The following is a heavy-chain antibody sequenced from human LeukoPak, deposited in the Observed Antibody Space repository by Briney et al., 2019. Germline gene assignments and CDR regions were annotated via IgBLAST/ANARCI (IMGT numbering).Heavy chain of an antibody. CDR2: IYHSGST. Sequence: SETLSLTCTVSGYSISSGYYWGWIRQPPGKGLEWIGSIYHSGSTYYNPSLKSRVTISVDTSKNQFSLKLSSVTAADTAVYYCATDHYDYAWGSYRYTREHFDYWGQGTLVTVSS. J-gene: IGHJ4*02. V-gene: IGHV4-38-2*02. CDR3: ATDHYDYAWGSYRYTREHFDY. CDR1: GYSISSGYY. D-gene: IGHD3-16*02.